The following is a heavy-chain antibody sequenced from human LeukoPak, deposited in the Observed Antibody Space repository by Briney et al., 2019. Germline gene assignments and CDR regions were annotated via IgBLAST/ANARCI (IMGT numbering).Heavy chain of an antibody. V-gene: IGHV3-23*01. CDR2: ISGSGGHT. CDR3: ARRDSGDGDYV. J-gene: IGHJ4*02. CDR1: GFTFITYA. D-gene: IGHD4-17*01. Sequence: GGSLRLSFAASGFTFITYAMAWVRQAPGKGLEWVSGISGSGGHTYYADSVKGRFTISRDNSKNTLYLQMNSLSAEDTAVYYCARRDSGDGDYVWGQGTLVAVSS.